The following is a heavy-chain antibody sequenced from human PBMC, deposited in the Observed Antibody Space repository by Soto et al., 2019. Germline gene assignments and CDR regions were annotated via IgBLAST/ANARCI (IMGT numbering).Heavy chain of an antibody. Sequence: GGSLRLSDSGSGFTVSSNYMSWVRQAPVKGLEWVSVIYSGGSTYYADSVKGRFTISRDNSKNTLYLQMNSLRAEDTAGYYRARLDRDASVNYESQCGNAMDFSAQVPTLIISS. D-gene: IGHD1-7*01. V-gene: IGHV3-53*01. CDR1: GFTVSSNY. CDR2: IYSGGST. J-gene: IGHJ6*02. CDR3: ARLDRDASVNYESQCGNAMDF.